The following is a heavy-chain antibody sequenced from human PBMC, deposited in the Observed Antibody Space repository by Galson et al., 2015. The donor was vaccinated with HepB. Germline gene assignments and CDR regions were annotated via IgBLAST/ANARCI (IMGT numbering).Heavy chain of an antibody. Sequence: SLRLSCAASGFPLNNAWMTWVRQAPGMGLEWVGRIKSKTDGETTDYAAPVKGRFTISRGDSKNRLYLQMNSLKTEDTAVYYCTTDVYYSTYWSWLDPWGQGTLVTVSS. D-gene: IGHD2-8*02. CDR3: TTDVYYSTYWSWLDP. CDR2: IKSKTDGETT. J-gene: IGHJ5*02. CDR1: GFPLNNAW. V-gene: IGHV3-15*01.